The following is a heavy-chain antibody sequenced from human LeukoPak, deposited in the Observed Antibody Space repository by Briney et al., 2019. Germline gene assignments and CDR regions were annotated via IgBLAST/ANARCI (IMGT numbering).Heavy chain of an antibody. Sequence: GGSLRLSCAASGFTFDDYGMSWVRQAPGKGLEWVSYISGDSTSIYYADPVKGRFTISRGNGKNSVYLQMRSLRAEDTAIYYCARDVTSSSWYEDWFDLWGQGTLVTVSS. J-gene: IGHJ5*02. CDR3: ARDVTSSSWYEDWFDL. V-gene: IGHV3-48*01. CDR1: GFTFDDYG. D-gene: IGHD6-13*01. CDR2: ISGDSTSI.